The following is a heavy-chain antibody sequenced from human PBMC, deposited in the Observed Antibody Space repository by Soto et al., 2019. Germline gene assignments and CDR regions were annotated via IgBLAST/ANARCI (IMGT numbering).Heavy chain of an antibody. Sequence: LRLSCAASGFIFSSFAMSWVRQAPGKGLEWVSTISNNGGSTYSADSVKGRFTISRDNSKNTLYLQMNSLRAEDTAVYYCAKDPDISGWYQTDLDYWGQGTLVTVSS. V-gene: IGHV3-23*01. D-gene: IGHD6-19*01. J-gene: IGHJ4*02. CDR1: GFIFSSFA. CDR3: AKDPDISGWYQTDLDY. CDR2: ISNNGGST.